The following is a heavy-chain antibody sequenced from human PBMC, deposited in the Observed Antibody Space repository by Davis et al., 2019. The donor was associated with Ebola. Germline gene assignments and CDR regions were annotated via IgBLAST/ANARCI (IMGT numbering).Heavy chain of an antibody. V-gene: IGHV3-30-3*01. Sequence: GESLKISCAASGFTFSSYAMHWVRQAPGKGLEWVAVISYDGSNKYYADSVKGRFTISRDNAKNTLYLQMNSLRAEDTAVYYCARGAAAGTIFFDYYYGMDVWGQGTTVTVSS. CDR3: ARGAAAGTIFFDYYYGMDV. D-gene: IGHD6-13*01. CDR2: ISYDGSNK. CDR1: GFTFSSYA. J-gene: IGHJ6*02.